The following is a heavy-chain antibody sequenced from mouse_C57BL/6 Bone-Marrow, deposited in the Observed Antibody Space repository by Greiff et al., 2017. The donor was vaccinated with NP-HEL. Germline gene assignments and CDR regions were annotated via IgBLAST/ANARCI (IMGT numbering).Heavy chain of an antibody. CDR3: ARGDGNSFAY. V-gene: IGHV5-15*01. D-gene: IGHD2-1*01. CDR1: GFTFSDYG. Sequence: VQLKESGGGLVQPGGSLKLSCAASGFTFSDYGMAWVRQAPRKGPEWVAFISNLAYSIYYADTVTGRFTISRENAKNTLYLEMSSLRSEDTAMYYCARGDGNSFAYWGQGTLVTVSA. J-gene: IGHJ3*01. CDR2: ISNLAYSI.